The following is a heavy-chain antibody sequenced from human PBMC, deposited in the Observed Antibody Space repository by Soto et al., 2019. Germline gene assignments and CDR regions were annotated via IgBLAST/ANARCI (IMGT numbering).Heavy chain of an antibody. CDR1: GFTFSGSA. D-gene: IGHD2-15*01. CDR2: IRSKANSYAT. CDR3: SSGGPYCSGGSCHPP. Sequence: EAQLVESGGGLVQPGGSLKLSCAASGFTFSGSAMHWVRQASGKGLEWVGRIRSKANSYATAYAASVKGRFTISRDDSKNTAYLQMNSLKTEDTAVYYCSSGGPYCSGGSCHPPWGQGTLVTVSS. V-gene: IGHV3-73*02. J-gene: IGHJ5*02.